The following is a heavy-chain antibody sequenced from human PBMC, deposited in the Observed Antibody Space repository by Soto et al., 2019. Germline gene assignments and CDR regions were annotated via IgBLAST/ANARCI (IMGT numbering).Heavy chain of an antibody. D-gene: IGHD5-18*01. Sequence: GASMKVSCKASGYTFTSYGISWVRQAPGQGLEWMGWISAYNGKANYAQKLQGRITITTDESTSTACMELSSLRSEDTAVYYCARGNTAMVYYGMDVWGQGTTVTVSS. CDR3: ARGNTAMVYYGMDV. V-gene: IGHV1-18*01. CDR1: GYTFTSYG. CDR2: ISAYNGKA. J-gene: IGHJ6*02.